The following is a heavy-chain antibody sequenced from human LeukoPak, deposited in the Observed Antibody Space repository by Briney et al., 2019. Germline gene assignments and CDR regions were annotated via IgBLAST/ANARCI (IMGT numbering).Heavy chain of an antibody. CDR2: INHSGST. CDR3: ARGLIVQFVYYFDY. V-gene: IGHV4-34*01. Sequence: GSLRPSCAASGFTFSSYWMSWVRQAPGKGLEWIGEINHSGSTNYNPSLKSRVTISVDTSKNQFSLKLSSVTAADTAVYYCARGLIVQFVYYFDYWGQGTLVTVSS. CDR1: GFTFSSYW. J-gene: IGHJ4*02. D-gene: IGHD6-6*01.